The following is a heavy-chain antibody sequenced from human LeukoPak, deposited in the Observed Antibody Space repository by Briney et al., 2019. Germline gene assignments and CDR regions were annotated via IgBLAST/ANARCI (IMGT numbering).Heavy chain of an antibody. CDR1: GYTLTDYY. J-gene: IGHJ2*01. CDR2: INPNSGGT. V-gene: IGHV1-2*02. Sequence: VSVKVSCKASGYTLTDYYMHWVRQAPGQGLEWMGWINPNSGGTNYAQKFQGRVTMTRETSISTAYMELRRLRLDDTAVYYCARVTADHTRFYSNWYFDLWGRGTLVTVSS. CDR3: ARVTADHTRFYSNWYFDL. D-gene: IGHD2-21*02.